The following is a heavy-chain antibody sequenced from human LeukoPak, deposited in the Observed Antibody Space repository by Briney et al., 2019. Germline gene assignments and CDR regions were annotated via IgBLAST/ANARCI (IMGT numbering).Heavy chain of an antibody. D-gene: IGHD6-25*01. Sequence: SETLSLTCAVYGGSFSGYYWSWIRQPPGKGLEWIGEINYTGSTSYNPSLKSRVTISVDTSQNQFFLLLTSVTAADTAVYYCARVAGYLPTRWFDPWGQGTHVTVSS. CDR2: INYTGST. CDR1: GGSFSGYY. J-gene: IGHJ5*02. V-gene: IGHV4-34*01. CDR3: ARVAGYLPTRWFDP.